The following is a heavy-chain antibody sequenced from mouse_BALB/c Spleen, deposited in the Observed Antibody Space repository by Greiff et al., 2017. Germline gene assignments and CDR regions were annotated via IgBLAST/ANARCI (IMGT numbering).Heavy chain of an antibody. CDR2: ISSGSSTI. J-gene: IGHJ4*01. Sequence: EVMLVESGGGLVQPGGSRKLSCAASGFTFSSFGMHWVRQAPEKGLEWVAYISSGSSTIYYADTVKGRFTISRDNPKNTLFLQMTSLRSEDTAMYYCAREGRRYYAVDYWGQGTSVTVSS. CDR1: GFTFSSFG. V-gene: IGHV5-17*02. CDR3: AREGRRYYAVDY.